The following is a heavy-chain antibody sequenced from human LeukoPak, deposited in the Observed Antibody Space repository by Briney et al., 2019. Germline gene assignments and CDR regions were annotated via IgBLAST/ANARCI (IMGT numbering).Heavy chain of an antibody. CDR2: FDPEDGET. J-gene: IGHJ4*02. CDR1: GYTLTELS. CDR3: ATGKRGSYYAEGVFDY. V-gene: IGHV1-24*01. Sequence: GASVKVSCKVSGYTLTELSMHWVRQAPGKGLEWMGGFDPEDGETIYAQKFQGRVTMTEDTSTDTAYMELSSLRSEDTAVYYCATGKRGSYYAEGVFDYWGQGTLVTVSS. D-gene: IGHD1-26*01.